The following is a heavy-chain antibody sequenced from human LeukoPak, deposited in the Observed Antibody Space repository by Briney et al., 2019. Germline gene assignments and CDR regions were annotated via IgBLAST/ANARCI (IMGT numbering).Heavy chain of an antibody. CDR1: GFTFSSYA. V-gene: IGHV3-23*01. D-gene: IGHD4-11*01. J-gene: IGHJ5*02. Sequence: PGGSLRLSCAASGFTFSSYAMSWVRQAPGKGLEWVSAISGSGGSTYYADSVKGRFTISRDNSKNTLYLQMNSLRAEATAVHYCAKVPAATVTLRPYNWFDPWGQGTLVTVSS. CDR2: ISGSGGST. CDR3: AKVPAATVTLRPYNWFDP.